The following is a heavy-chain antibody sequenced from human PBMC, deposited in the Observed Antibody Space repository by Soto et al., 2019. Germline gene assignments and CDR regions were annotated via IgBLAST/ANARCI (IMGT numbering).Heavy chain of an antibody. CDR3: ARVDCSGGRCYQRHPPYATDV. CDR1: GVSISSGGYS. J-gene: IGHJ6*02. CDR2: IYHSGST. V-gene: IGHV4-30-2*01. D-gene: IGHD2-15*01. Sequence: SETLSLTCAVSGVSISSGGYSWILIRQPPGKGLEWIGYIYHSGSTYYNPSLKSRVTISVDTSKKQFSLTLSSVTAADTAVYYCARVDCSGGRCYQRHPPYATDVPGPATTLTLSS.